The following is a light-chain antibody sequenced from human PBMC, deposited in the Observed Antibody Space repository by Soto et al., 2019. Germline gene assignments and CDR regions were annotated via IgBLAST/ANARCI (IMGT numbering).Light chain of an antibody. V-gene: IGKV1-27*01. J-gene: IGKJ3*01. CDR1: QGISSS. CDR3: QEYHRPPFT. CDR2: GAS. Sequence: DIQMTQSPSSLSASVGDTVTITCRASQGISSSLAWYQQKAGKVPDLLIYGASTLQSGVPSHFSGSGSGTDFTLPISSLQPEDVATYYCQEYHRPPFTFGPGTKVEMK.